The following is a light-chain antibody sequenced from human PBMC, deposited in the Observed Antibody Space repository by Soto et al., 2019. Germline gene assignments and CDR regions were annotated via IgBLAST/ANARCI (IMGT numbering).Light chain of an antibody. CDR2: GAS. J-gene: IGKJ1*01. CDR3: QQYNNWPRT. Sequence: IGLTQSPGTLSLSPGERATLSCRASQSVSNNYLAWYQQKPGQAPRLLIYGASTRATGIPDRFSGSGSGTEFTLTISSLQSEDFAVYYCQQYNNWPRTFGQGTKVDIK. CDR1: QSVSNN. V-gene: IGKV3D-15*01.